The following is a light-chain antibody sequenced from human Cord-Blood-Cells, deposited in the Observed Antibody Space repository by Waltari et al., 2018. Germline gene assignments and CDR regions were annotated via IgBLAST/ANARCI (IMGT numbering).Light chain of an antibody. Sequence: DIQMTQSPSSLSASVGARVTITCQASQDISNYLNWYQQKPGKAPKLLIYDASNLETGVPSRFSGSGSWTDFTFTISSLQPEDIATYYCQQYDNLPLTFGGGTKVEIK. CDR3: QQYDNLPLT. CDR2: DAS. CDR1: QDISNY. V-gene: IGKV1-33*01. J-gene: IGKJ4*01.